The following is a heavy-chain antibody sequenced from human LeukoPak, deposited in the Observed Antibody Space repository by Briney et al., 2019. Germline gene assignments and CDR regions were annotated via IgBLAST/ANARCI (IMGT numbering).Heavy chain of an antibody. Sequence: SETLSLTCTVSGGSISSSSYYWGWIRQPPGTGLEWIGSIYYSGSTYYNPSLKSRVTISVDTSKNQFSLKPSSVTAADTAVYYCARHLSTGNYYFDYWGQGTLVTVSS. CDR2: IYYSGST. V-gene: IGHV4-39*01. J-gene: IGHJ4*02. CDR3: ARHLSTGNYYFDY. D-gene: IGHD1-7*01. CDR1: GGSISSSSYY.